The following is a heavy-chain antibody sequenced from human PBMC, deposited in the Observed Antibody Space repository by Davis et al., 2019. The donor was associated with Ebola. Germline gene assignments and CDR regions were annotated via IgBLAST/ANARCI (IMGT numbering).Heavy chain of an antibody. CDR2: VAHSGTT. J-gene: IGHJ5*01. Sequence: MPSETLSLTCTVSGGSIRSDYWSWVRQPPGKGLEWIGFVAHSGTTNYNPSLKSRVTISADTSRNQFSLRLKSVTTADRAIYFCARQRIGRPQNVWFDSWGQGMLVTV. CDR3: ARQRIGRPQNVWFDS. V-gene: IGHV4-59*01. D-gene: IGHD1-1*01. CDR1: GGSIRSDY.